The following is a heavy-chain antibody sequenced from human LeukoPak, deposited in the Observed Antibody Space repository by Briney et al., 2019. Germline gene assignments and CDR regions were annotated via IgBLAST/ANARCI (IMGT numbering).Heavy chain of an antibody. CDR2: ISDRGGTT. V-gene: IGHV3-23*01. CDR3: AKGPGSVPYGMDA. J-gene: IGHJ6*02. Sequence: GGSLRLSCAASGFPFSTYAMSWVRQAPGRGLECVSTISDRGGTTYYADSVKGRFTISRDNSKSTLFLQMNSLRAEDTAVYYCAKGPGSVPYGMDAWGQGATVTVSS. CDR1: GFPFSTYA. D-gene: IGHD1-14*01.